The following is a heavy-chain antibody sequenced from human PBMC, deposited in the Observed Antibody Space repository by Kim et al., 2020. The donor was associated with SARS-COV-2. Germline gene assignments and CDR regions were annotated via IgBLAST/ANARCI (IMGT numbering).Heavy chain of an antibody. CDR2: ISGSGGST. D-gene: IGHD3-9*01. J-gene: IGHJ4*02. V-gene: IGHV3-23*01. CDR3: AKVVLRYFDWSPFDY. CDR1: GFTFSSYA. Sequence: GGSLRLSCAASGFTFSSYAMSWVRQAPGKGLEWVSAISGSGGSTYYADSVKGRFTISRDNSKNTLYLQMNSLRAEDTAVYYCAKVVLRYFDWSPFDYWGQGTLVTVSS.